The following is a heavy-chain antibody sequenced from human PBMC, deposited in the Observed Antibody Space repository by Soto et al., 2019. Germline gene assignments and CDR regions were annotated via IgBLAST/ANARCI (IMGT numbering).Heavy chain of an antibody. CDR1: GGSISSGGYY. CDR2: IYYSGST. D-gene: IGHD6-13*01. CDR3: ARDAHIAAAGTYWFDP. J-gene: IGHJ5*02. Sequence: QVQLQESGPGLVKPSQTLSLTCTVSGGSISSGGYYWSWIRQHPGKGLEWIGYIYYSGSTYYNPSLKSRVTISVDTSKNPFSLKLSSVTAADTAVYYCARDAHIAAAGTYWFDPWGQGTLVTVSS. V-gene: IGHV4-31*03.